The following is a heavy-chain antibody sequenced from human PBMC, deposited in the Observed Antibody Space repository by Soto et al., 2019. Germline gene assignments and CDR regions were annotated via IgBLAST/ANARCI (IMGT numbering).Heavy chain of an antibody. D-gene: IGHD3-3*01. CDR1: GFSLRSSGVA. V-gene: IGHV2-5*02. J-gene: IGHJ3*01. CDR3: THSLDFITFWSYAFDF. Sequence: QITLKESGPTLLKPTQTLKLTCTFSGFSLRSSGVAVGWIRQPPGKALEWLALIYWDDDKRYSPSLKSRLTISKDSSKNQVVLTMTTMDPVDTATYYCTHSLDFITFWSYAFDFWGQGTMVAVSS. CDR2: IYWDDDK.